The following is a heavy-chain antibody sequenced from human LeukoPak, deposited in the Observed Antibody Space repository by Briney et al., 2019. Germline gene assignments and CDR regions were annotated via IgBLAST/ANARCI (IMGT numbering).Heavy chain of an antibody. CDR2: IYYSGST. Sequence: ETSETLSLTCTVSGGSISSSSYYWGWIRQPPGKGLEWIGSIYYSGSTYYNPSLKSRVTISVDTSKNQFSLKLSSVTAADTAVYYCARDVRYCSSTSCYYYYYYMDVWGKGTTVTVSS. D-gene: IGHD2-2*01. J-gene: IGHJ6*03. CDR1: GGSISSSSYY. CDR3: ARDVRYCSSTSCYYYYYYMDV. V-gene: IGHV4-39*07.